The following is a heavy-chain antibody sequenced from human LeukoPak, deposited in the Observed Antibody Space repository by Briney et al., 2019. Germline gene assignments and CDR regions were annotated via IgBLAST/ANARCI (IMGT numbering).Heavy chain of an antibody. CDR1: GFTFSSYA. J-gene: IGHJ4*02. CDR3: AAQKRGNYRPYYFDY. D-gene: IGHD3-16*02. CDR2: ISGSGGST. Sequence: GGSLRLSCAASGFTFSSYAMSWVRQAPGKGLEWVSAISGSGGSTYYADSVKGRFTRSRDNSKNTLYLQMNSLRAEDTALYYCAAQKRGNYRPYYFDYWGQGTLVTVSS. V-gene: IGHV3-23*01.